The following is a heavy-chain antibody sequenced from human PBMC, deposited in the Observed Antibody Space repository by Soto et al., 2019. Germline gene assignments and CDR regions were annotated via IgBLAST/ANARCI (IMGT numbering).Heavy chain of an antibody. CDR3: ARGGTSHDS. D-gene: IGHD3-16*01. J-gene: IGHJ5*01. CDR2: IYYSGST. Sequence: QVQLQESGPGLVKPSETLSLTCTVSGGSVSSGSYYWSWIRQPPGKGLEWIGYIYYSGSTNYNPSLKSRVTISLDTSKTQFHLKLSSLNAADTGVYYCARGGTSHDSWGHGTLVTVSS. V-gene: IGHV4-61*01. CDR1: GGSVSSGSYY.